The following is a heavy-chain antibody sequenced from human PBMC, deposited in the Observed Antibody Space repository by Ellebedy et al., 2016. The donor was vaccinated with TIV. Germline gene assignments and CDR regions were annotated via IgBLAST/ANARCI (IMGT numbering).Heavy chain of an antibody. J-gene: IGHJ4*02. CDR1: GFTFSSYV. V-gene: IGHV3-23*01. D-gene: IGHD6-19*01. CDR3: AKRWLVQGSFDY. Sequence: PGGSLRLSCAASGFTFSSYVMSWVRQAPGKGLEWVSAISGSGGSTYYADSVKGRFTISRDNSKNTLYLQMNSLRAEDTAVYYCAKRWLVQGSFDYWGQGTLVTVSS. CDR2: ISGSGGST.